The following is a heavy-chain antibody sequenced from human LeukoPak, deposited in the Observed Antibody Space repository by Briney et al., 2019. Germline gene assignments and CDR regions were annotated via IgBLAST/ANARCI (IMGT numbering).Heavy chain of an antibody. D-gene: IGHD6-13*01. CDR2: IYYSGTT. Sequence: SETLSLTCTVSGGSISSYYWSWIRQPPEKGLGWIGYIYYSGTTNYNPSLKSRVTISVDTSKNQFSLKLSSVTAADTAVYYCARGVYIAAAQYGYWGQGTLVTVSS. V-gene: IGHV4-59*01. J-gene: IGHJ4*02. CDR1: GGSISSYY. CDR3: ARGVYIAAAQYGY.